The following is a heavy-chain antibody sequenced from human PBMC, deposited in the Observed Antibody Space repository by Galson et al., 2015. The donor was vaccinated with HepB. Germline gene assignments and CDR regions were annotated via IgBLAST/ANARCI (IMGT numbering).Heavy chain of an antibody. V-gene: IGHV1-8*01. J-gene: IGHJ5*02. CDR2: MNPNSGNT. CDR1: GYTFTSYD. Sequence: SVKVSCKASGYTFTSYDINWVRQATGQGLEWMGWMNPNSGNTGYAQKFQGRVTMTRNTSISTAYMELSSLRSEDTAAYYCARAEGILWVGLRYNWFDPWGQGTLVTVSS. CDR3: ARAEGILWVGLRYNWFDP. D-gene: IGHD3-10*01.